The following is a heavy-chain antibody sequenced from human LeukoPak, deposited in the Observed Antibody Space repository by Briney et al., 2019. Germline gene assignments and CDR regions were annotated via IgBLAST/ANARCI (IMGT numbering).Heavy chain of an antibody. CDR3: ARDLYYYDSSGYYYKWFDP. Sequence: ASVKVSCKASGYTFTGYYMHWVRQAPGQVLEWMGWINPNSGGTNYAQKFQGRVTMTRDTSISTAYMELSRLRSDDTAVYYCARDLYYYDSSGYYYKWFDPWGQGTLVTVSS. CDR2: INPNSGGT. CDR1: GYTFTGYY. D-gene: IGHD3-22*01. V-gene: IGHV1-2*02. J-gene: IGHJ5*02.